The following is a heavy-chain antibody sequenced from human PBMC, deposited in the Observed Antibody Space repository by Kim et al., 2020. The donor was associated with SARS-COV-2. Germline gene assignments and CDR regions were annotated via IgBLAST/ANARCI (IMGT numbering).Heavy chain of an antibody. V-gene: IGHV3-74*01. Sequence: YADSVKGRFTGSRDNSKNMLYLEMTSLRAEDTALYYCVKRGYTSTSSFDYWGQGTLVTVFS. CDR3: VKRGYTSTSSFDY. D-gene: IGHD5-12*01. J-gene: IGHJ4*02.